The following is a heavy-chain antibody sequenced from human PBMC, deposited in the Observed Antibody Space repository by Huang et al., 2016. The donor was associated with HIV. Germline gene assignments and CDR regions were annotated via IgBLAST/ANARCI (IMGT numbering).Heavy chain of an antibody. Sequence: QVHLVQSGAEVKKPGASVRVSCKTSGYNFVSYTIAWVRQAPGQGLEWMGVISDYSGNRNYAQNFQVRVSMTTDRSTSTAYMERRSLRPDETAVYYCARGVPALGIRGRYYFDSWGQGTLVTVSS. CDR3: ARGVPALGIRGRYYFDS. CDR1: GYNFVSYT. V-gene: IGHV1-18*04. CDR2: ISDYSGNR. J-gene: IGHJ4*02. D-gene: IGHD7-27*01.